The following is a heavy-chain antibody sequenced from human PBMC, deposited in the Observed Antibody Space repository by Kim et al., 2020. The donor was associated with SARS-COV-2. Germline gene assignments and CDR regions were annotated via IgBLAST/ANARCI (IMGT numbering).Heavy chain of an antibody. V-gene: IGHV1-69*13. D-gene: IGHD3-10*01. Sequence: SVKVSCKSSGGTFSSYAISWARPSPGQGLEWMGRIIPIFGTANYTQKFQGRVTITADESTSTAYMELSSLRSEDTAVYYCARHYYSGSGSYYNLGDYWGQGTLVTVSS. CDR1: GGTFSSYA. CDR3: ARHYYSGSGSYYNLGDY. CDR2: IIPIFGTA. J-gene: IGHJ4*02.